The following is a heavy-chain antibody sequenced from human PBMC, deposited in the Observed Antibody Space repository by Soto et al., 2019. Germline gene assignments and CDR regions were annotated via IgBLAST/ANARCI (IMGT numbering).Heavy chain of an antibody. J-gene: IGHJ4*02. Sequence: SGPTLVNPTQPLTLTCTFFGFSLSPTGIFKTRVHQPPRKALEWLARIDWDDDKYYSTSLKPRLTISKDISKKQVVLTMTNMDPVDTATYYCARLTMFRGINHPFDNWGQGALVTVSS. D-gene: IGHD3-10*01. CDR1: GFSLSPTGIF. CDR2: IDWDDDK. CDR3: ARLTMFRGINHPFDN. V-gene: IGHV2-70*11.